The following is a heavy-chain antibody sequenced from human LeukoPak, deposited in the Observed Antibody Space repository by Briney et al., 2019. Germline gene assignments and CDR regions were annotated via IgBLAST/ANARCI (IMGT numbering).Heavy chain of an antibody. CDR2: IYYSGST. V-gene: IGHV4-59*11. D-gene: IGHD3-9*01. CDR1: GGSISGHY. CDR3: ARDLDTYFDY. Sequence: SETLSLTCTDSGGSISGHYWSWIRQPPGKGLEWIGYIYYSGSTNYNPSLKSRVTISVDTSKNQFSLKLSSVTTADTAVYYCARDLDTYFDYWGQGTLVTVSS. J-gene: IGHJ4*02.